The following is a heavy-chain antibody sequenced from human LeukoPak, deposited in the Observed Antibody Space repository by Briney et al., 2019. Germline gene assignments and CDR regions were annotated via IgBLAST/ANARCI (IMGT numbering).Heavy chain of an antibody. V-gene: IGHV1-8*02. Sequence: ASVKLSCKASGGTFSSYDINWVRQATGQGLEWMGWMNPNSGNTGYAQKFQGRVTMTRNTSISTAYMELSSLRSEDTAVYYCARDNGGTAMAYYYYYYMDVWGKGTTVTISS. CDR3: ARDNGGTAMAYYYYYYMDV. J-gene: IGHJ6*03. CDR2: MNPNSGNT. D-gene: IGHD5-18*01. CDR1: GGTFSSYD.